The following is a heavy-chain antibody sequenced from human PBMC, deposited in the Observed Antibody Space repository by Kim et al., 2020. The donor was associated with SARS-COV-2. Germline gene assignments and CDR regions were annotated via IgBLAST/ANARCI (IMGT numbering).Heavy chain of an antibody. V-gene: IGHV1-69*04. Sequence: SVKVSCKASGGTFSSYAISWVRQAPGQGLEWMGRIIPILGITNYAQKFQGRVTITADKSTSTAYMAVSSLRFEDTAVYYCASFLALGDAFDIWGQGTMVTVSS. D-gene: IGHD2-21*01. J-gene: IGHJ3*02. CDR3: ASFLALGDAFDI. CDR2: IIPILGIT. CDR1: GGTFSSYA.